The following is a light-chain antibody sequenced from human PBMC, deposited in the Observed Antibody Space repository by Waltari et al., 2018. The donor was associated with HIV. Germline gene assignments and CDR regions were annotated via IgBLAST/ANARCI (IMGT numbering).Light chain of an antibody. CDR1: QGVGNS. CDR2: RSH. CDR3: QQFATWLSST. V-gene: IGKV3-15*01. Sequence: EIILTQSPDTLSVSPGDRVTLSCRASQGVGNSLVGYQQRSGQPPRRLLSRSHMTSPGVSSRCSGSGSGTDFTLTSSNLQSEDCATYYCQQFATWLSSTFGQGTRLEI. J-gene: IGKJ2*01.